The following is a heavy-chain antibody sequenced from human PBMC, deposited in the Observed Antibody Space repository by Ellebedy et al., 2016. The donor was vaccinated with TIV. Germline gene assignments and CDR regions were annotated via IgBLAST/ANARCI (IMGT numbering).Heavy chain of an antibody. D-gene: IGHD1-1*01. V-gene: IGHV3-7*03. CDR2: IKEDGSET. J-gene: IGHJ3*02. CDR3: ADDPWGVGPAFDI. Sequence: GESLKISCAASGFTFSYYWMGWLRQAPGKGLEWVGNIKEDGSETYFVDSVKGRFTISRDNSKNTLYLRMDSLRVEDTAIYYCADDPWGVGPAFDIWGQGTMVTVSS. CDR1: GFTFSYYW.